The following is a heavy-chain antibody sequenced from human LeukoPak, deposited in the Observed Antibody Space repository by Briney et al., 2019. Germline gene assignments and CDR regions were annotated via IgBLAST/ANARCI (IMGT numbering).Heavy chain of an antibody. J-gene: IGHJ4*02. CDR3: ARSNTYYYDSSGYYADY. CDR2: IIPIFGTA. D-gene: IGHD3-22*01. Sequence: SVKVSCKASGGTFSSYAISWVRQAPGQGLEWMGGIIPIFGTANYAQKFQGRVTITTDESTSTAYMELSSLRSEDTAVYYCARSNTYYYDSSGYYADYWRQGTLVTVSA. CDR1: GGTFSSYA. V-gene: IGHV1-69*05.